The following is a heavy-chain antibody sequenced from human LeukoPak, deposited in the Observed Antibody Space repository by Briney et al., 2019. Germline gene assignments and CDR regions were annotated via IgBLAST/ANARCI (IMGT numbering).Heavy chain of an antibody. J-gene: IGHJ4*02. CDR1: GGSISSYY. Sequence: SETLSLTCTVSGGSISSYYWSWIRQPPGKGLEWIGYIYYSGSTNYNPSLKSRVTISVDTSKNQFSLKLSSVTAADTAVYYCARGRWSRDGYSYDYWGQGTLVTVSS. V-gene: IGHV4-59*01. CDR2: IYYSGST. CDR3: ARGRWSRDGYSYDY. D-gene: IGHD5-24*01.